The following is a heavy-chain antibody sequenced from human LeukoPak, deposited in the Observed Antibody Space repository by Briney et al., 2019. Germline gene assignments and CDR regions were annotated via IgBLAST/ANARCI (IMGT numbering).Heavy chain of an antibody. CDR3: ARVYQSAEYYFDY. CDR1: GGSIYSYY. D-gene: IGHD2-2*01. V-gene: IGHV4-59*01. CDR2: IYYTGST. Sequence: SETLSLTCTVSGGSIYSYYWSWIRQPPGKGLEWIGYIYYTGSTEYPPSLKSRVTISLDTSKNQFSLKLTSVTAADTAVYYCARVYQSAEYYFDYWGQGNLVSVSS. J-gene: IGHJ4*02.